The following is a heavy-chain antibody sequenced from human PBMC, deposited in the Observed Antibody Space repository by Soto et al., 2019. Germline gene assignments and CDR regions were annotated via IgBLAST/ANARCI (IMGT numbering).Heavy chain of an antibody. D-gene: IGHD6-13*01. CDR3: TRDASRDSSARGWFDP. CDR2: ISWNGGSI. Sequence: GGSLILSCAASGFTFDYYAMHWVRQAPGKGLEWVSGISWNGGSIGYADSVKGRFTISRDNAKNSLHLQMNSLRAEDTAVYYCTRDASRDSSARGWFDPWGPGTLVTVSS. V-gene: IGHV3-9*01. J-gene: IGHJ5*02. CDR1: GFTFDYYA.